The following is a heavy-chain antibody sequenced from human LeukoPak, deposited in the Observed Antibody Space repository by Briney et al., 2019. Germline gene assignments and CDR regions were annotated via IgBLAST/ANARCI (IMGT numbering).Heavy chain of an antibody. J-gene: IGHJ4*02. CDR1: GGSITSYY. Sequence: PSETLSLTCTVSGGSITSYYWSWIRQPPGKKLEWIGYIYSSGSTNYNPSLKSRVTMSVGTSKNQISLKLTSVTAADTAVYYCASGGGLTYWGQGTLVTVSS. CDR2: IYSSGST. V-gene: IGHV4-59*01. CDR3: ASGGGLTY. D-gene: IGHD4-23*01.